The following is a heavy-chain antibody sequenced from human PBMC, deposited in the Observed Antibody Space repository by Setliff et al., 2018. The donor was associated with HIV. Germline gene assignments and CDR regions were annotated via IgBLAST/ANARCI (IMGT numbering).Heavy chain of an antibody. CDR3: ARGDHDVWGDYSNFFDS. CDR2: INPSGGST. D-gene: IGHD3-3*01. CDR1: GYTFTSYY. V-gene: IGHV1-46*01. Sequence: ASVKVSCKASGYTFTSYYIHWVRQAPGQGLEWMGRINPSGGSTSYAQKFQGRVTMTRDTSTSTVYMELSSLRSEDTAVYYCARGDHDVWGDYSNFFDSWGQGTLVTVSS. J-gene: IGHJ5*01.